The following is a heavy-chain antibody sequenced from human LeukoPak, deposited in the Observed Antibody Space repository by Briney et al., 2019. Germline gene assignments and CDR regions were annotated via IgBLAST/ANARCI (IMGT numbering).Heavy chain of an antibody. V-gene: IGHV4-61*08. CDR3: ARGWVNDILTGYYSVAFDP. J-gene: IGHJ5*02. D-gene: IGHD3-9*01. CDR1: GGSISSGGYY. Sequence: SETLSLTCTVSGGSISSGGYYWSWIRQPPGKGLEWIGYIYYSGSTNYNPSLKSRVTISVDTSKNQFSLKLSSVTAADTAVYYCARGWVNDILTGYYSVAFDPWGQGTLVTVSS. CDR2: IYYSGST.